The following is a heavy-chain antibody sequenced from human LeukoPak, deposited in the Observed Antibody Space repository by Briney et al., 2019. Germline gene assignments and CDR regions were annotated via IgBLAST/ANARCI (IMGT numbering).Heavy chain of an antibody. J-gene: IGHJ3*02. CDR1: GVSISSGGYY. V-gene: IGHV4-30-2*01. CDR2: IYHSGST. Sequence: PSQTLSLTCTVSGVSISSGGYYWSWIRQPPGKGLEWIGYIYHSGSTYYNPSLKSRVTISVDRSKNQFSLKLSSVTAADTAVYYCARGLSGYDSGGMVKRIAFDIWGQGTMVTVSS. D-gene: IGHD5-12*01. CDR3: ARGLSGYDSGGMVKRIAFDI.